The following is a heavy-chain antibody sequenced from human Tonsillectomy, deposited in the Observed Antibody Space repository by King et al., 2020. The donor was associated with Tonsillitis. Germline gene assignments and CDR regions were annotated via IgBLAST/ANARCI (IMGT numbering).Heavy chain of an antibody. CDR3: ARVTTLEDDSSGYWGGDFDY. CDR2: IYYSGST. J-gene: IGHJ4*02. CDR1: GGSISSYY. Sequence: QLQESGPGLVKPSETLSLTCTVSGGSISSYYWSWIRQPPGKGLEWIGYIYYSGSTNYNPSLKSRFTISVDTSKNQFSLKLSSVTAADTAVYYCARVTTLEDDSSGYWGGDFDYWGQGTLVTVSS. V-gene: IGHV4-59*01. D-gene: IGHD3-22*01.